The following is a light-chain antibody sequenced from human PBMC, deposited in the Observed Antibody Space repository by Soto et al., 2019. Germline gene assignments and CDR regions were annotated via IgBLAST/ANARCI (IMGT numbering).Light chain of an antibody. Sequence: DILLTHSPATLSAYPAARATLSCRASQSVSSNLAWYQQKPGQAPRLLIYGASTRATGIPARFSGSGSGTDFTLTISRLEPEDFAVYYCQQYGSSGTFGQGTKVDI. J-gene: IGKJ1*01. CDR2: GAS. CDR1: QSVSSN. V-gene: IGKV3-20*01. CDR3: QQYGSSGT.